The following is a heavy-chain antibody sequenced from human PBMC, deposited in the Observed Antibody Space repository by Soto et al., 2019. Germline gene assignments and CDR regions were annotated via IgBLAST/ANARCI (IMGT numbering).Heavy chain of an antibody. CDR2: ISNSSSII. CDR1: GFTXSSYS. D-gene: IGHD2-2*01. J-gene: IGHJ1*01. Sequence: GGSLRLSCAASGFTXSSYSMNWVRQAPGKGLEWVSYISNSSSIIYYADSVKGRFTISRDNAKNSLYLQMNSLRAEDTAIYYCARGVPAAMSYFQYWGQGTLVTVSS. CDR3: ARGVPAAMSYFQY. V-gene: IGHV3-48*01.